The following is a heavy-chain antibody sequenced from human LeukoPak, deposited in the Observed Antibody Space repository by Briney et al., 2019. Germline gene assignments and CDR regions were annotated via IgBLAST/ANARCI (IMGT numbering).Heavy chain of an antibody. CDR3: ARDANTMVRGAIDY. D-gene: IGHD3-10*01. Sequence: ASVKVSCKASGYTFTSYGISWVRQAPGQGLEWMAWISAYNGNTNYAQKLQGRVTMTTDTSTSTAYMELRSLRSDDTAVYYCARDANTMVRGAIDYWGQGTLVTVSS. J-gene: IGHJ4*02. CDR1: GYTFTSYG. CDR2: ISAYNGNT. V-gene: IGHV1-18*04.